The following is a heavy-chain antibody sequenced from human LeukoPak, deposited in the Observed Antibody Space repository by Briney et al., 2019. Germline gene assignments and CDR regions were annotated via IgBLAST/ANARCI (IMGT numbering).Heavy chain of an antibody. J-gene: IGHJ4*02. D-gene: IGHD3-22*01. CDR3: ARRGPGGVNYYDSSGYYSDY. CDR1: GLTFSSYS. V-gene: IGHV3-21*01. Sequence: GGSLRLSCAASGLTFSSYSMNWVRQAPGKGLEWVSSISSSSSYIYYADSVKGRFTISRDNAKNSLYLQMNSLRAEDTAVYYCARRGPGGVNYYDSSGYYSDYWGQGTLVTVSS. CDR2: ISSSSSYI.